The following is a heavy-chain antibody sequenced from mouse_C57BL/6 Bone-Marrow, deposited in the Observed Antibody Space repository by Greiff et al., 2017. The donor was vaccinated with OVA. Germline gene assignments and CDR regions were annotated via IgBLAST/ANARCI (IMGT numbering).Heavy chain of an antibody. V-gene: IGHV1-64*01. J-gene: IGHJ4*01. D-gene: IGHD1-1*01. CDR1: GYTFTSYW. CDR3: ARDPLCTGAMDY. CDR2: IHPNSGST. Sequence: VQLQQPGAELVKPGASVKLSCKASGYTFTSYWMHWVKQRPGKGLEWIGMIHPNSGSTNYNEKFKSKATLTVDKSSSTAYMQLSSLTSEDSAVYYCARDPLCTGAMDYWGQGTSVTVSS.